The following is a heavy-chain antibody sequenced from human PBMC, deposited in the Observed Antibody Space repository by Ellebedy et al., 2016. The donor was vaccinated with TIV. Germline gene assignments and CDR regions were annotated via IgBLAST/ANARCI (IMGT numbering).Heavy chain of an antibody. J-gene: IGHJ4*02. CDR1: GFPFSDHY. CDR3: ANSGVAGFDY. D-gene: IGHD3-3*01. V-gene: IGHV3-72*01. CDR2: SRNRGHSYTT. Sequence: PGGSLRLSCPASGFPFSDHYMDWARHALGKGLEWVGRSRNRGHSYTTEYAASVKGRFTVSRDVSKNSLYLQMNSLQSDDTAVYYCANSGVAGFDYWGQGTLVTVSS.